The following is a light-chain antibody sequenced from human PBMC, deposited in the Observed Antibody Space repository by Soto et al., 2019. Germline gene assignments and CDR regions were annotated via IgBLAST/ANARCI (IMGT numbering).Light chain of an antibody. Sequence: IVMTQSPVTLSVSPGERATLSFRASQSISSNLAWYQQKPGQAPRLLIYAASTRATGITARFSGSGSGTEFTLTISSLQSEDFGIYYCQQYNSWPRTLGQGTKVEIK. CDR2: AAS. CDR3: QQYNSWPRT. V-gene: IGKV3-15*01. J-gene: IGKJ2*01. CDR1: QSISSN.